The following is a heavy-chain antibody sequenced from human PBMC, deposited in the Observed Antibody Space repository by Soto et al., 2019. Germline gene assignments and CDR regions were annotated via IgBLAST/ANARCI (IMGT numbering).Heavy chain of an antibody. D-gene: IGHD3-10*01. Sequence: ASVKVSCKASGYTFTSYYMHWVRQAPGQGLEWMGIINPSGGSTNYAQKFQGRVTMTRDTSISTAYMELSRLRSDDTAVYYCARVGFGELLDPGMDVWGQGTTVTVSS. CDR1: GYTFTSYY. J-gene: IGHJ6*02. CDR2: INPSGGST. V-gene: IGHV1-2*02. CDR3: ARVGFGELLDPGMDV.